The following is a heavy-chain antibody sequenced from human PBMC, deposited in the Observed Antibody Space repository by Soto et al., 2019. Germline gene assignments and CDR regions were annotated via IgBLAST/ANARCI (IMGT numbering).Heavy chain of an antibody. J-gene: IGHJ2*01. CDR2: TYYRSKWYN. V-gene: IGHV6-1*01. CDR3: ARDAQYSSSPGSWYFDL. Sequence: SQTLSLTCAISGGSVSSNSAAWNWIRQSPSRGLEWLGRTYYRSKWYNDYAVSVKSLITINPDTSKNQFSLQLNSVTPEDTAVYYCARDAQYSSSPGSWYFDLWGRGTLVTVSS. CDR1: GGSVSSNSAA. D-gene: IGHD6-6*01.